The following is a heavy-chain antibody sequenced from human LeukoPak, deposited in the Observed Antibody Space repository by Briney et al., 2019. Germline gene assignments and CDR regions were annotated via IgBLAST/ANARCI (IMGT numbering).Heavy chain of an antibody. J-gene: IGHJ4*02. CDR2: IYESGTT. CDR3: ARGAWATRLGS. V-gene: IGHV4-34*01. Sequence: KSSETLSLTCAVYGESLNSYYWSWVRQPPGEGLEWIGGIYESGTTEYNPSLKSRVTISMVPSKQQFALSLSSVTAADTAVYYCARGAWATRLGSWGLGTPVIVSS. CDR1: GESLNSYY. D-gene: IGHD2-15*01.